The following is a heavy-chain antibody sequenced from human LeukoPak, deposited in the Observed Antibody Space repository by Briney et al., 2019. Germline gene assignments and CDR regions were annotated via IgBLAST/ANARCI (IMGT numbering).Heavy chain of an antibody. CDR3: ARGLVPAPFDI. CDR1: GFTFSSYS. V-gene: IGHV3-21*01. CDR2: ISSSSSYI. Sequence: GGSLRLSCAASGFTFSSYSMNWVRQAPGKGLEWVSSISSSSSYIYYADSVKGRFTISRDNAKNSLYLQMNSLRAEDTAVYYCARGLVPAPFDIWGQGTMATVSS. D-gene: IGHD2-2*01. J-gene: IGHJ3*02.